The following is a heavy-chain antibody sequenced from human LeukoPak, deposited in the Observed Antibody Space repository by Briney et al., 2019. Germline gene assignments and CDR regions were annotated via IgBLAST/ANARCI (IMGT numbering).Heavy chain of an antibody. CDR1: GGSISSSNYY. J-gene: IGHJ6*02. D-gene: IGHD2-15*01. Sequence: SETLSLTCTVSGGSISSSNYYWGWIRQPPGKGLEWIGSINYSGSTHYNPSLKSRVTISVDTSKNQFSLKLSSVTAADTAVYYCARQQEGCSGGSCYVYYYYGMDIWGQGTTVTVSS. V-gene: IGHV4-39*01. CDR2: INYSGST. CDR3: ARQQEGCSGGSCYVYYYYGMDI.